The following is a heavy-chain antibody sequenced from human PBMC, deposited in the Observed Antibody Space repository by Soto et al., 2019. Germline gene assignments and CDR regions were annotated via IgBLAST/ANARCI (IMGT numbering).Heavy chain of an antibody. CDR2: INPIFGTP. V-gene: IGHV1-69*06. J-gene: IGHJ4*02. Sequence: ASVKVSCKASGGTFSSYAISWVRQAPGQGLEWMGGINPIFGTPHYAQKYQGRVTITADTFTNTAYMELTRLTSDDTAVYFCAREGRHFDCWGKGTLV. CDR3: AREGRHFDC. CDR1: GGTFSSYA.